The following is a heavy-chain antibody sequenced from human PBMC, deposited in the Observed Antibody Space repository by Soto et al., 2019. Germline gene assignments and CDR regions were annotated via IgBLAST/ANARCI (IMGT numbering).Heavy chain of an antibody. CDR1: GFTFSNAW. Sequence: GGSLRLSCAASGFTFSNAWMSWVRQAPGKGLEWVGRIKSKTDGGTTDYAAPVKGRFTISRDDSKNTLYLQMNSLKTEDTAVYYCTTDNYYDSIGYYYYFDYWGQGTLVTVSS. V-gene: IGHV3-15*01. CDR3: TTDNYYDSIGYYYYFDY. CDR2: IKSKTDGGTT. J-gene: IGHJ4*02. D-gene: IGHD3-22*01.